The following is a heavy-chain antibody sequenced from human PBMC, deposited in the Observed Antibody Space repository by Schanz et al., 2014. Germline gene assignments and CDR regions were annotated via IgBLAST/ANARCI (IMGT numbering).Heavy chain of an antibody. CDR1: GFTFSSYS. D-gene: IGHD3-10*01. CDR3: AKQHIVRGVIYVNEFDS. J-gene: IGHJ5*01. CDR2: ISSSSSTR. Sequence: EVQLVESGGGLVQPGGSLRLSCAASGFTFSSYSMNWVRQAPGKGLEWVSYISSSSSTRYYADSVKGRFTISRDNSKNAVQLQMSSLRAEDTAVYYCAKQHIVRGVIYVNEFDSWGQGTLVTVSS. V-gene: IGHV3-48*01.